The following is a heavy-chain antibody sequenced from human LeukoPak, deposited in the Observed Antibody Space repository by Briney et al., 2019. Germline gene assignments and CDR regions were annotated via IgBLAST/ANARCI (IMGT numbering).Heavy chain of an antibody. Sequence: GASLKISCKTSGYSFTTYWIGWVRQMPGTGLEWVGAIYPDDSDTRYGPSFQGQVVISADRSIRTAYLQWDTLKTSDTAMYYCVRQRGASGTINHFDPWGQGTLVTVSS. J-gene: IGHJ5*02. D-gene: IGHD3-10*01. CDR2: IYPDDSDT. V-gene: IGHV5-51*01. CDR1: GYSFTTYW. CDR3: VRQRGASGTINHFDP.